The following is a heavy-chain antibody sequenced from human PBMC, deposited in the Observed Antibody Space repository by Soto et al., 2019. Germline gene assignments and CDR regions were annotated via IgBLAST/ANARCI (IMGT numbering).Heavy chain of an antibody. CDR2: ISAYNGNT. Sequence: QVQLVQSGAEVKKPGASVKVSCKASGYTFTSYGISWVRQAPGQGLEWMGWISAYNGNTNYAQKLQGRVTMTTDTPTSRAYMELRSLRSDDTAVYYCARSYFIRVLRYFDRFDPWGQGTLVTVSS. CDR3: ARSYFIRVLRYFDRFDP. V-gene: IGHV1-18*01. D-gene: IGHD3-9*01. J-gene: IGHJ5*02. CDR1: GYTFTSYG.